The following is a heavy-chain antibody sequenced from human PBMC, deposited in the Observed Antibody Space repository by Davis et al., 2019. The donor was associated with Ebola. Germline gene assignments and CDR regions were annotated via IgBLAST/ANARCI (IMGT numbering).Heavy chain of an antibody. CDR2: INSDGSST. J-gene: IGHJ6*02. CDR1: GFTFSSYW. D-gene: IGHD2-2*01. CDR3: ARASLIVVVPAAILGDYGMDV. Sequence: HTGGSLRLSCAASGFTFSSYWMHWVRQAPGKGLVWVSRINSDGSSTSYADSVKGRFTISRDNSKNTLYLQMNSLRAEDTAVYYCARASLIVVVPAAILGDYGMDVWGQGTTVTVSS. V-gene: IGHV3-74*01.